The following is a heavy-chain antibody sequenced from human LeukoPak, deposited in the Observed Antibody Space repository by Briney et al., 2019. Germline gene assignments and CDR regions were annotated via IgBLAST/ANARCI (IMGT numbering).Heavy chain of an antibody. Sequence: GSSVKVSCKASGGTFSSYAISWVRQAPGQGLEWMGRIIPIFGIANYAQKFQGRVTITADKSTSTAYMELSSLRSEDTAVYYCARDPGGDIAVADTNWFDPWGQGTLVTVSS. CDR3: ARDPGGDIAVADTNWFDP. CDR2: IIPIFGIA. J-gene: IGHJ5*02. V-gene: IGHV1-69*04. D-gene: IGHD6-19*01. CDR1: GGTFSSYA.